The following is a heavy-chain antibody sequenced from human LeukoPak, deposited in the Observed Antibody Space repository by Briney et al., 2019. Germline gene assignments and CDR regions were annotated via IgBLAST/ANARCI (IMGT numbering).Heavy chain of an antibody. Sequence: GSLKLSFSTSGLPLKSNYLSWVRPAPGKGLEWVPVIYSGGSTYYADSVKGRFTISRDNSKNTLYLQMNSLRAEDTAVYYCARDSVYSYAYWFDPWGQGTLVTVSS. CDR1: GLPLKSNY. CDR2: IYSGGST. CDR3: ARDSVYSYAYWFDP. V-gene: IGHV3-53*01. J-gene: IGHJ5*02. D-gene: IGHD5-18*01.